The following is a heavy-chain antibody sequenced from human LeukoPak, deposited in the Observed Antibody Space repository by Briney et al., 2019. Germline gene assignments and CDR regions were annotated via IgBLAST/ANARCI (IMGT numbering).Heavy chain of an antibody. Sequence: PGGSLRLSCAASGFTFSSYAMHWVRQAPGKGLEWVAVISYDGSNKYYADSVKGRFTISRDNSKNTLYLQMNSLRAEDTAVYYCAKHDSSGSVDYWGQGTLVTVSS. CDR2: ISYDGSNK. CDR3: AKHDSSGSVDY. V-gene: IGHV3-30*18. D-gene: IGHD3-22*01. J-gene: IGHJ4*02. CDR1: GFTFSSYA.